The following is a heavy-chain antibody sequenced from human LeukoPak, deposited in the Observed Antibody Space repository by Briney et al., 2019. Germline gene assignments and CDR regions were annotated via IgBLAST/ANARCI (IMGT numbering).Heavy chain of an antibody. CDR2: IYYSGST. Sequence: PSETLSLTCTVSGGSISSYYWSWIRKPPGKGLEWLVYIYYSGSTNYNPSLKSGVTISVDTSKNQFSLKLSSVAAADTAVYYCARQIDGSYFDYWGQGTLVTVSS. J-gene: IGHJ4*02. D-gene: IGHD3-9*01. CDR1: GGSISSYY. CDR3: ARQIDGSYFDY. V-gene: IGHV4-59*08.